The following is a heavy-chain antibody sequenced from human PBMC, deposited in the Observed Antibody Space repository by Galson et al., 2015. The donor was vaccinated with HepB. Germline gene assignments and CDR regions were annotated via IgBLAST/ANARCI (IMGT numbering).Heavy chain of an antibody. CDR1: GFTFGDYA. D-gene: IGHD4-17*01. V-gene: IGHV3-49*04. J-gene: IGHJ4*02. CDR3: TVVGLRDY. Sequence: SLRLSCAASGFTFGDYAMSRVRQAPGKGLEWVGFIRSKAYGGTTEYAASVKGRFTISRDDSKSIAYLQMNSLKTEDTAVYYCTVVGLRDYWGQGTLVTVSS. CDR2: IRSKAYGGTT.